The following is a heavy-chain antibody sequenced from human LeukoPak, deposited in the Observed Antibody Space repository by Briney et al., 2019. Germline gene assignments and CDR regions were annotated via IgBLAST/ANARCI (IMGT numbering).Heavy chain of an antibody. V-gene: IGHV4-39*07. CDR2: IYYSGST. Sequence: SETLSLTCTVSGGSISSSSYYWGWIRQPPGKGLEWIGSIYYSGSTYYNPSLKSRVTISVDTSKNQFSLKLSSVTAADTAVYYCAGYGTDAFDIWGQGTMVTVSS. CDR1: GGSISSSSYY. D-gene: IGHD4-17*01. CDR3: AGYGTDAFDI. J-gene: IGHJ3*02.